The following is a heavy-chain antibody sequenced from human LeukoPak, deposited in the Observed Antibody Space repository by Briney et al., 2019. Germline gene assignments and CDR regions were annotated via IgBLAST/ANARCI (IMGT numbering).Heavy chain of an antibody. D-gene: IGHD6-13*01. CDR2: IYSGGST. V-gene: IGHV3-53*01. Sequence: GGSLRLSCAASGFTVSSNYMSWVRQAPGKGLEWVSVIYSGGSTYYADSVKGRFTISRDNSKNTLYLQMNSLRAEDTAVYYCAREDSSSWYPYYYGMDVWGKGTTVTVSS. J-gene: IGHJ6*04. CDR3: AREDSSSWYPYYYGMDV. CDR1: GFTVSSNY.